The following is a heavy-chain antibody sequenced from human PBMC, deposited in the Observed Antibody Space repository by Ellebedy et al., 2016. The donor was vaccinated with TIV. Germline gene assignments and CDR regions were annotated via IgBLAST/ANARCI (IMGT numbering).Heavy chain of an antibody. V-gene: IGHV3-7*03. CDR3: ARVSLTKYNRYYYYHGMDV. Sequence: GESLKISCAASGFTFSTYWMNWVRQAPGKGLEWVANIKQDGSVKFYVDSVKGRFTISRDNAKNSLYLQMKSLRAEDTAVYYCARVSLTKYNRYYYYHGMDVWGQGTTVTVSS. J-gene: IGHJ6*02. CDR1: GFTFSTYW. D-gene: IGHD3-9*01. CDR2: IKQDGSVK.